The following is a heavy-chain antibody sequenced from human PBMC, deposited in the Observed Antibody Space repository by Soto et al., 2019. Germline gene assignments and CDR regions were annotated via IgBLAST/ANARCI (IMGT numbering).Heavy chain of an antibody. Sequence: SQTLSLTCVISGDSVSSNSLSWSWIRQSPSRGLEWLGRTYYRSKWYNNYAVSVKSRITINPDTSKNQFSLQLNSVSPEDTAVYYCASLHSGGSDPFDVWGQGTMVTVSS. CDR2: TYYRSKWYN. CDR1: GDSVSSNSLS. CDR3: ASLHSGGSDPFDV. V-gene: IGHV6-1*01. J-gene: IGHJ3*01. D-gene: IGHD2-15*01.